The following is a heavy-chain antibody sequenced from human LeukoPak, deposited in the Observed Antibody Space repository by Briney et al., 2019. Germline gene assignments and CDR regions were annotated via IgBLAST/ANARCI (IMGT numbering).Heavy chain of an antibody. CDR1: GYSFTSYW. D-gene: IGHD6-25*01. CDR2: IYPGDSDT. CDR3: ARRGQEGPAASPYYYYSMDV. J-gene: IGHJ6*02. V-gene: IGHV5-51*01. Sequence: GESLKISCKGSGYSFTSYWIGWVRQMPGKGLEWKGIIYPGDSDTRYSPSFQGQVTISADKSISTAYLQWSSLRASDTAIYYCARRGQEGPAASPYYYYSMDVWGQGTTVTVSS.